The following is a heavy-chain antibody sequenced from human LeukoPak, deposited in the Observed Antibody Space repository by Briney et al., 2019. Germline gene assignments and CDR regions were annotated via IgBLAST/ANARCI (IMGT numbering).Heavy chain of an antibody. CDR3: ARHLRAKGAFDI. V-gene: IGHV4-39*01. J-gene: IGHJ3*02. CDR1: GGSISSSSYY. D-gene: IGHD1-26*01. Sequence: SETLSVTCTVSGGSISSSSYYWGWIRQPPGKGLEWIGSIYYSGSTYYNPSLKSRVTISVDTSKNQFSLKLSSVTAADTAVYYCARHLRAKGAFDIWGQGTMVTVPS. CDR2: IYYSGST.